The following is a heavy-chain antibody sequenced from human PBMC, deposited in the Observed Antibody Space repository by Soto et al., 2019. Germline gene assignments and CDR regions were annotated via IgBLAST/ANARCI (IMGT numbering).Heavy chain of an antibody. CDR1: EYTFTHYW. D-gene: IGHD2-15*01. CDR2: IYPFDSDT. V-gene: IGHV5-51*01. CDR3: ARLSTSPSKDLSYSYFSIDV. J-gene: IGHJ6*02. Sequence: GESLKISCKGSEYTFTHYWIGWVRQVPGKGLEWMGNIYPFDSDTRYSPPFQGQVTTSADKSINTAYLQWSSLRASDTAIYYCARLSTSPSKDLSYSYFSIDVWGLGTTVTVSS.